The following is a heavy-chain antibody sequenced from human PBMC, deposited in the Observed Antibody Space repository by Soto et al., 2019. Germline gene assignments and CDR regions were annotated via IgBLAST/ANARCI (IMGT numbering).Heavy chain of an antibody. CDR1: GFPYRSLT. V-gene: IGHV3-21*01. D-gene: IGHD6-13*01. J-gene: IGHJ5*02. CDR3: TRDASRDSSARGWFDP. CDR2: ISSNSAYI. Sequence: GGSLRHSCASSGFPYRSLTMNWFRQSPGKGLEWVSTISSNSAYIYYTDALRGRFTISRDNAKNSLHLQMNSLRAEDTAVYYCTRDASRDSSARGWFDPWGPGTLVTVSS.